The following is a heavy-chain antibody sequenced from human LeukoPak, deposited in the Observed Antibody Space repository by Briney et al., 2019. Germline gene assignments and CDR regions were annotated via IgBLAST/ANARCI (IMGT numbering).Heavy chain of an antibody. D-gene: IGHD6-19*01. CDR3: AKSTGYSSGWFDY. Sequence: GGSLRLSCAASGFTFSSYAMTWVRQAPGKGLEWVAVISYDGSNKYYADSVKGRFTISRDNSKNTGYLQMNSLRGDDTAVYYCAKSTGYSSGWFDYWGQGTLVTVSS. J-gene: IGHJ4*02. CDR2: ISYDGSNK. CDR1: GFTFSSYA. V-gene: IGHV3-30*18.